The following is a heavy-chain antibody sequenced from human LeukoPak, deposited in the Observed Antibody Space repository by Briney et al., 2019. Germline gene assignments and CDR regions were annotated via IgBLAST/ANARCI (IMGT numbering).Heavy chain of an antibody. CDR2: IYTSGST. CDR1: GGSISSYY. V-gene: IGHV4-4*07. J-gene: IGHJ6*03. Sequence: SETLSLTCTVSGGSISSYYWSWIRQPAGKGLEWIGRIYTSGSTNYNPSLKSRVTISVDTSKNQFSLKLSSVTAADTAVYYCARDSHYYGSGSYYYYYYMDVWGKGTTVTISS. CDR3: ARDSHYYGSGSYYYYYYMDV. D-gene: IGHD3-10*01.